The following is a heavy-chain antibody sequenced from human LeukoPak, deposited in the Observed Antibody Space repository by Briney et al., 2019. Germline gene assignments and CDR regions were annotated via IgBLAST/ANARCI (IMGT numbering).Heavy chain of an antibody. V-gene: IGHV1-46*01. CDR2: INPSGGST. D-gene: IGHD4-17*01. Sequence: ASVKVSCKASGYTFTSYYMHWVRQAPGQGLEWMGIINPSGGSTSYAQKFQGRVTMTEDTSTDTAYMELSSLRSEDTAVYYCATAHRKHYGAWGYWGQGTLVTVSS. J-gene: IGHJ4*02. CDR1: GYTFTSYY. CDR3: ATAHRKHYGAWGY.